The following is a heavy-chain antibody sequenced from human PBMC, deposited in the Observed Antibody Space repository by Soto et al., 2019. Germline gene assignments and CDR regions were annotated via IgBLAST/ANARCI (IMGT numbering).Heavy chain of an antibody. V-gene: IGHV1-46*01. J-gene: IGHJ6*04. Sequence: ASVNVSCKASRYTFTNFYIHWLRQAPGQGLEWMGIINPSGGSTTYPQKFQGRVTMTRETSTSTVHMGLITLRSEDTAVYYCARSKVGRPSEVLGTGNTVIVSA. CDR2: INPSGGST. CDR1: RYTFTNFY. CDR3: ARSKVGRPSEV. D-gene: IGHD1-26*01.